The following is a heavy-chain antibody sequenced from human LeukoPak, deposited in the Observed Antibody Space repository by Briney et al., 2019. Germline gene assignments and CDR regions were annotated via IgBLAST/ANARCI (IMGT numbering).Heavy chain of an antibody. CDR3: ARLLQLLSCIDY. CDR1: GFTFSSYA. D-gene: IGHD2-2*01. J-gene: IGHJ4*02. CDR2: ISYDGSNK. Sequence: GGSLRLSCAASGFTFSSYAMHWVRQAPGKGLEWVAAISYDGSNKNYADSVKGRFTISRDNSKNTLYLQMNSLRAEGTTVYYCARLLQLLSCIDYWGQGTLVTVSS. V-gene: IGHV3-30*04.